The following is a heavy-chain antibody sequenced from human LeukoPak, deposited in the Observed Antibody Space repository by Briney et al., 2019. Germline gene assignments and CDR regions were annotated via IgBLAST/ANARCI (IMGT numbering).Heavy chain of an antibody. Sequence: PGGSLRLSCPASGFIFSDHAMNWVRQAPGKGLEWVSIISARDGRTYYADSVKGRFTISRDNSKNTLYLQMNSLRVEDTAVYYCAKDRNDWKQGIDSWGQGTLVTAST. V-gene: IGHV3-23*01. J-gene: IGHJ4*02. D-gene: IGHD1-1*01. CDR3: AKDRNDWKQGIDS. CDR2: ISARDGRT. CDR1: GFIFSDHA.